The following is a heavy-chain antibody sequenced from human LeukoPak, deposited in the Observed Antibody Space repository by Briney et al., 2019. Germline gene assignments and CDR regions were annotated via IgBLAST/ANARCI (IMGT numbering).Heavy chain of an antibody. CDR3: ASQIALLSYRETDDAFDI. V-gene: IGHV3-7*01. CDR2: IRQDGSDK. Sequence: GGSLRLSCAASGFTFSTYWMSWVRQAPGKGLEWVANIRQDGSDKYYVDSVKGRFTISRDNAKNSLYLQMNSLRAEDTAVYYCASQIALLSYRETDDAFDIWGQGTMVTVSS. J-gene: IGHJ3*02. D-gene: IGHD2/OR15-2a*01. CDR1: GFTFSTYW.